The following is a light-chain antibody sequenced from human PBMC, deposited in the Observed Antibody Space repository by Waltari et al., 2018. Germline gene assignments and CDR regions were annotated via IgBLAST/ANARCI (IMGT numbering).Light chain of an antibody. Sequence: DIVMTQSPDSLAVSLGERVTINCKSSQSVLYSSNSQNYLAWYQQKPGQPPKLLIYWASARESGVPDRFGGSESGTEFTLTISSLQAEDVAVYYCQQYYDIPWTFGQGTKVEIK. CDR3: QQYYDIPWT. CDR1: QSVLYSSNSQNY. J-gene: IGKJ1*01. CDR2: WAS. V-gene: IGKV4-1*01.